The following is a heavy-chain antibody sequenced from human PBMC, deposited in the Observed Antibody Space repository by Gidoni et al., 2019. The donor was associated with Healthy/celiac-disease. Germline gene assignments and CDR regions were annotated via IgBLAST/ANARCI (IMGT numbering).Heavy chain of an antibody. V-gene: IGHV1-69*06. CDR2: IIPIFGTA. CDR1: GGTFSSYA. Sequence: QVQLVQSGAEVKKPGSSVKVSCKASGGTFSSYAISWVRQAPGQGLEWMGGIIPIFGTANYAQKFQGRVTITADKSTSTAYMELSSLRSEDTAVYYCARKIGAARRRSFLGAFDIWGQGTMVTVSS. J-gene: IGHJ3*02. CDR3: ARKIGAARRRSFLGAFDI. D-gene: IGHD6-6*01.